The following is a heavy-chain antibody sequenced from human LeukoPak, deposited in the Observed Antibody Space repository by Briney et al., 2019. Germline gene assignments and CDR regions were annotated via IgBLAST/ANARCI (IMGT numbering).Heavy chain of an antibody. J-gene: IGHJ4*02. CDR2: IYDSGST. D-gene: IGHD3-16*01. Sequence: SETLSLTCTVSGGYLSNYYWSWIRQPPGKGLEWIGHIYDSGSTTYNPSLKSRVTISVDTSKNQFSLKLSSVTAAGTALYYCARGRIGGPKAPFDYWGQGTLVTVSS. CDR3: ARGRIGGPKAPFDY. CDR1: GGYLSNYY. V-gene: IGHV4-59*01.